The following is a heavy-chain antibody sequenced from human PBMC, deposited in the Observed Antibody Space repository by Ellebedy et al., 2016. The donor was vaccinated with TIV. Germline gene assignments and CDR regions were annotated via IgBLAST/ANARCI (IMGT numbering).Heavy chain of an antibody. V-gene: IGHV3-7*01. Sequence: GESLKISCAASGFPFSSFWMSWVRQAPGKGLEWVANTKEDGSEKYYVDSVKGRFAISRDNSENTLYLQVNSLTTEDTAVYYCARDRPGTVVAGALEYWGQGTLVTVSS. CDR3: ARDRPGTVVAGALEY. CDR2: TKEDGSEK. J-gene: IGHJ4*02. CDR1: GFPFSSFW. D-gene: IGHD6-19*01.